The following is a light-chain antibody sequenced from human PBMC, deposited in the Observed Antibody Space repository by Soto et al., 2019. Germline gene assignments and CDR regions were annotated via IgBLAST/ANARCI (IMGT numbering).Light chain of an antibody. CDR1: QSLSGSQ. Sequence: EIVLTQSPGTQSLSPGERATLSCTASQSLSGSQLAWYQQKPGQAPRLLIHDASSRATGISDRFSGSGSGTDFTLTISRLEPEDFAVYYCQQYGSSPRTFGQGTKVDIK. CDR3: QQYGSSPRT. J-gene: IGKJ1*01. CDR2: DAS. V-gene: IGKV3-20*01.